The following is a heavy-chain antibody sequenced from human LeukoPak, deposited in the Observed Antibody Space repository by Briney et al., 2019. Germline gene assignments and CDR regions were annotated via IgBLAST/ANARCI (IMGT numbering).Heavy chain of an antibody. D-gene: IGHD4-11*01. V-gene: IGHV4-59*01. CDR3: ARRVVESAVITERNWFDP. J-gene: IGHJ5*02. Sequence: SETLSLTCTVSGGSISSSYWSWIRQPPGKGLEWIGYIYYSASTNYNPSLKSRVTISVDTSKNQFSLKLSSMTAADTAVYYCARRVVESAVITERNWFDPWGQGTLVTVSS. CDR2: IYYSAST. CDR1: GGSISSSY.